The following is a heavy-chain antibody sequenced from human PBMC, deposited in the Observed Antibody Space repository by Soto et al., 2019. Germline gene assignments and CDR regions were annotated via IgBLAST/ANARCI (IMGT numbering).Heavy chain of an antibody. D-gene: IGHD6-19*01. CDR1: GGTFSSYT. CDR2: IIPILGIA. Sequence: QVQLVQSGAEVKKPGSSVKVSCKASGGTFSSYTISWVRQAPGQGLEWMGRIIPILGIANYAQKFQGRVTITADKSTSTAYMELSSLRSEDTAVYYCASSYSSGWHYGWFDPWGQGTLVTVSS. CDR3: ASSYSSGWHYGWFDP. V-gene: IGHV1-69*02. J-gene: IGHJ5*02.